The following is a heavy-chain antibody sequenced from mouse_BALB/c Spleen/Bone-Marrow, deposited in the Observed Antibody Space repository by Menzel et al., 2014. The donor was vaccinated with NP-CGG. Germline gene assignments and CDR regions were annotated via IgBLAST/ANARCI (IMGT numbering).Heavy chain of an antibody. CDR2: ILPGSGST. Sequence: VQVVESGAELMKPGASVKISCKATGYTFSSYWIEWVKQRPGHGLEWIGEILPGSGSTNCNEKFKGKATFTADTSSNTAYMQLSSLTSEDSAVYYCTRSETGPFAYWGQGTLVTVSA. CDR3: TRSETGPFAY. V-gene: IGHV1-9*01. D-gene: IGHD4-1*01. J-gene: IGHJ3*01. CDR1: GYTFSSYW.